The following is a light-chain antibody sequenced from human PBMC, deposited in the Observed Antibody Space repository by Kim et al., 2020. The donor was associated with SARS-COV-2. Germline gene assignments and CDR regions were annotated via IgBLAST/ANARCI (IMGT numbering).Light chain of an antibody. CDR2: AAS. J-gene: IGKJ1*01. V-gene: IGKV1-39*01. CDR3: QQSYSTPPT. Sequence: DIQMTQSPSSLSASVGDRVTITGRASQSISSYLNWYQQKPGKAPTLLIYAASSLQSGVPSRVSGSGSGTDFTLTISSLQPEDFATYYCQQSYSTPPTFGQGAKVDIK. CDR1: QSISSY.